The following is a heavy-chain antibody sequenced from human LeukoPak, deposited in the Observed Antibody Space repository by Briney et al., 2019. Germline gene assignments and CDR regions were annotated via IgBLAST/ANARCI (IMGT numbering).Heavy chain of an antibody. CDR1: GYTLTNYA. V-gene: IGHV7-4-1*02. CDR3: AREFGLGDTSGYYIGSTDWFDP. J-gene: IGHJ5*02. Sequence: ASVKVSCKASGYTLTNYAMNWVRQAPGQGLEWMGWINTNTKDPTYAQGFTGRFVFSLDTSVSTAYLQISSLKAEDTAVYYCAREFGLGDTSGYYIGSTDWFDPWGQGTLVTVSS. CDR2: INTNTKDP. D-gene: IGHD3-22*01.